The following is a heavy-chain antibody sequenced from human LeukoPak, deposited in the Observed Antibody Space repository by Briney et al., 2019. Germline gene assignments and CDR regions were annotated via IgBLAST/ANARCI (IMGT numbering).Heavy chain of an antibody. D-gene: IGHD3-3*01. J-gene: IGHJ5*02. Sequence: GASVKVSCKASGGTFSSYAISWVRQAPGQGLEWMGRIIPIFGTANYAQKFQGRVTITTDESTSTAYMELSSLRSEDTAVYYCARDRLQNDFWSGYSPYNWFDPWGQGTLVTVSS. CDR2: IIPIFGTA. CDR3: ARDRLQNDFWSGYSPYNWFDP. V-gene: IGHV1-69*05. CDR1: GGTFSSYA.